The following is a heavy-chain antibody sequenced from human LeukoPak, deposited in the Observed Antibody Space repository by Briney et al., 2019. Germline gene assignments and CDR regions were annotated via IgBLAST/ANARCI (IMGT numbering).Heavy chain of an antibody. J-gene: IGHJ4*02. Sequence: SETLSLTCAVSGYSISSGYYWGWIRQPPGKGLEWIGNIYRSGTTYYNPSLKSRVTISVDTSKNQFSLKLSSVTAADTAVYYCARDTNVASSYFDYWGQGTLVTVSS. V-gene: IGHV4-38-2*02. CDR1: GYSISSGYY. D-gene: IGHD1-1*01. CDR2: IYRSGTT. CDR3: ARDTNVASSYFDY.